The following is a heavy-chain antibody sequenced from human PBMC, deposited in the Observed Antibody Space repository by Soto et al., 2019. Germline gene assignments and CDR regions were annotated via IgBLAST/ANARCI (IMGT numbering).Heavy chain of an antibody. D-gene: IGHD1-26*01. J-gene: IGHJ5*02. CDR3: ARTVGATLRWFDP. Sequence: ASVKVSCKASGYTFTNYGVSWVRQAPGQGLEWMGWISAYNGNTNYAQKLQGRLTMTTDTSTSTVYMELRNLSSDDTALYYCARTVGATLRWFDPWGQGTLVTVSS. V-gene: IGHV1-18*01. CDR2: ISAYNGNT. CDR1: GYTFTNYG.